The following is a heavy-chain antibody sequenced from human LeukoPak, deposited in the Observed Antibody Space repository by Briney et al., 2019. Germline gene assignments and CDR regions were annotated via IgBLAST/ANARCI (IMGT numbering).Heavy chain of an antibody. Sequence: SVKVSCKASGGTFGSYAISWVRQAPGQGLEWMGGIIPIFGTANYAQTFQGRVTITTDESTSTAYMELSSLRSEDTAVYYWARGPAEDNVVGPGAMEGDFYYYYMDVWGKGTTVTVSS. D-gene: IGHD2-2*01. CDR3: ARGPAEDNVVGPGAMEGDFYYYYMDV. CDR1: GGTFGSYA. CDR2: IIPIFGTA. J-gene: IGHJ6*03. V-gene: IGHV1-69*05.